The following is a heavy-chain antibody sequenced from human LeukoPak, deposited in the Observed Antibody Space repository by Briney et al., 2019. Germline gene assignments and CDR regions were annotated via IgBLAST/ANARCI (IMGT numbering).Heavy chain of an antibody. CDR1: GDSVSSTTAA. D-gene: IGHD3-16*01. CDR2: TFYRSRWFN. V-gene: IGHV6-1*01. J-gene: IGHJ6*02. CDR3: ARVLPRITATYYYYYGMDV. Sequence: TLSLTCVISGDSVSSTTAAWNWIRQSPSRGLEWLGRTFYRSRWFNDYAVSMRGRLTINPDTSKNQFSLKLSSVTAADTAVYYCARVLPRITATYYYYYGMDVWGQGTTVTVSS.